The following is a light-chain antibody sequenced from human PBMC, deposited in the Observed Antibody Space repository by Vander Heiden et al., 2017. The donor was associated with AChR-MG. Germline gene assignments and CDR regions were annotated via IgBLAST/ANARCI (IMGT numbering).Light chain of an antibody. J-gene: IGLJ3*02. CDR2: RNK. CDR1: SSHLGKNL. Sequence: QPVLTQPPSASGTPGQRVTISCSGRSSHLGKNLGYWYQQVPGTAPKLLIDRNKQRPSGVPDRFSGSKSGTSASLAISGLRSEDEADYHCAAWDDSLSGLWVFGGGTKVTVL. V-gene: IGLV1-47*01. CDR3: AAWDDSLSGLWV.